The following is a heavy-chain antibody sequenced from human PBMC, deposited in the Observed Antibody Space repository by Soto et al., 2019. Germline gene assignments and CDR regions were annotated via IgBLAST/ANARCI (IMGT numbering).Heavy chain of an antibody. Sequence: QVQLVQSGAEVKKPGASVKVSCKASGDTVTGYGVTWVRQAPGQELEWMGWISSYNAKTRYAQKFQGRVSMTTDTSTNTVNMELRSLTSDDTAVYYCATGGGQRYGEFDFWGQGTLVIVSA. CDR1: GDTVTGYG. CDR2: ISSYNAKT. CDR3: ATGGGQRYGEFDF. J-gene: IGHJ4*02. D-gene: IGHD1-26*01. V-gene: IGHV1-18*01.